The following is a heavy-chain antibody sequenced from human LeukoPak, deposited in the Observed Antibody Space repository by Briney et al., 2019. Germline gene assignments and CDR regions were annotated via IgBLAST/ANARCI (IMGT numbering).Heavy chain of an antibody. CDR1: GVSISSYY. Sequence: SETLSLTCTVSGVSISSYYWSWIRQPPGKGLEWIGYIYYSGSTNYNPSLKSRVTISVDTSKNQFSLKLSSVTAADTAVYYCARRGATTADAFDIWGQGTMVTVSS. CDR2: IYYSGST. CDR3: ARRGATTADAFDI. V-gene: IGHV4-59*08. J-gene: IGHJ3*02. D-gene: IGHD1-26*01.